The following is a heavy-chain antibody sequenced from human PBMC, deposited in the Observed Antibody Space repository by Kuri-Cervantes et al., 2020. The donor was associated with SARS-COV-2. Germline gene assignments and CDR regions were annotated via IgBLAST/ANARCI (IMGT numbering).Heavy chain of an antibody. CDR3: ARSLYYYGSGTTLGGDV. CDR1: GFTFDDYA. V-gene: IGHV3-43*02. CDR2: ISGDGGST. Sequence: GESLKISCAASGFTFDDYAMHWVRQAPGKGLEWVSLISGDGGSTYYADSVKGRFTISRDNAKNSLYLQMNSLRAEDTAVYYCARSLYYYGSGTTLGGDVWGQGTTVTVSS. J-gene: IGHJ6*02. D-gene: IGHD3-10*01.